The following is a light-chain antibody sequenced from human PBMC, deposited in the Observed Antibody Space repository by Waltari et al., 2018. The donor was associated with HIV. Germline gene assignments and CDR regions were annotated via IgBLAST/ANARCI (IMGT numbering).Light chain of an antibody. CDR2: EVS. V-gene: IGLV2-18*02. J-gene: IGLJ3*02. CDR3: GSYTSSSTWV. Sequence: QSALTEPPSVSASPDQSVTISCNDTSSDVVSYNSATWYQHPPGKAPKLMIYEVSNRPSGFPSGFSGSKSGNTASLTISGLQAEDEADYYCGSYTSSSTWVFGGGTKLTVL. CDR1: SSDVVSYNS.